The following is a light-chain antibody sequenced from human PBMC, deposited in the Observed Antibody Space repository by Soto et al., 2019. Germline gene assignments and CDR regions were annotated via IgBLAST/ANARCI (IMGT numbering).Light chain of an antibody. J-gene: IGKJ4*01. V-gene: IGKV3-20*01. CDR1: QSVSSSY. CDR2: VAS. CDR3: HQYDSSPLT. Sequence: EIVLTQSPGTLSLSPGERATLSCRASQSVSSSYLAWYQQKPGKAPRLLIYVASSRATGIPDRFSGSGSGTDFTLTISGLEPEDFAVYYCHQYDSSPLTVGGGTKVEIK.